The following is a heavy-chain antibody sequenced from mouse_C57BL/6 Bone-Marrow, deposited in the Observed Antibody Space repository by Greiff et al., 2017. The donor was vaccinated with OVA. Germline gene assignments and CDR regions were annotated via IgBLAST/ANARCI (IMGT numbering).Heavy chain of an antibody. Sequence: QVHFHQPGPELGIPGAQVQFPCKVLGYNFIDLVIQWVKQSLKQGLEWIGGIHPENGGITSNQKFKGKATFTVDTSSNTAYMQLRSLTSEDTADYYCDLDGYYSFAYWGQGTLVTVSA. J-gene: IGHJ3*01. CDR2: IHPENGGI. V-gene: IGHV1-13*01. CDR3: DLDGYYSFAY. CDR1: GYNFIDLV. D-gene: IGHD2-3*01.